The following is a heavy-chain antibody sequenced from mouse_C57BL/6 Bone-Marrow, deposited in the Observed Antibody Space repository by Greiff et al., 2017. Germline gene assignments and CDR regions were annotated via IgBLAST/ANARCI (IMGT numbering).Heavy chain of an antibody. D-gene: IGHD3-2*02. J-gene: IGHJ3*01. CDR1: GFNIKNTY. Sequence: EVQLQQSVAELVRPGASVKLSCTASGFNIKNTYMHWVKQRPEQGLEWIGRIDPANGNTKYAPKFQGKATLTADTSSNTAYLQLSSLASEDTAIYYCASPIDSSGYVRFAYWGQGTLLTVSA. V-gene: IGHV14-3*01. CDR2: IDPANGNT. CDR3: ASPIDSSGYVRFAY.